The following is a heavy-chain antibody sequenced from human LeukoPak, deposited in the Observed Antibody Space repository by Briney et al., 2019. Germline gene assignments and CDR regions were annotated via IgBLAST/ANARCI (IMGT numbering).Heavy chain of an antibody. V-gene: IGHV3-23*01. CDR1: GFTFSSYG. Sequence: PTGGSLRLSCAASGFTFSSYGMSWVRQAPGKGLEWVSAISGSGGSTYYADSVKGRFTISRDNSKNTLYLQMNSLRAEDTAVYYCAKDENHFWSGYYSNYFDPWGQGTLVTVSS. CDR3: AKDENHFWSGYYSNYFDP. D-gene: IGHD3-3*02. CDR2: ISGSGGST. J-gene: IGHJ5*02.